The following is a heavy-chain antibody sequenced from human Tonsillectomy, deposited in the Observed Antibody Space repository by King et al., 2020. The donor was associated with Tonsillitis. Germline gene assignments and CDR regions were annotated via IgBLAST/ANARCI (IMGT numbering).Heavy chain of an antibody. CDR3: ARTELGGSYWAHYWYFDL. CDR2: IFSNDEK. J-gene: IGHJ2*01. CDR1: GFSLSNARMG. V-gene: IGHV2-26*01. Sequence: VTLKESGPVLVKPTETLTLTCTVSGFSLSNARMGVSWIRQPPGKALEWLAHIFSNDEKSYSTSLKRRLTISKDTSKSQVVLTMTNMDPVDTYTYYCARTELGGSYWAHYWYFDLWGRGTLVTVSS. D-gene: IGHD1-26*01.